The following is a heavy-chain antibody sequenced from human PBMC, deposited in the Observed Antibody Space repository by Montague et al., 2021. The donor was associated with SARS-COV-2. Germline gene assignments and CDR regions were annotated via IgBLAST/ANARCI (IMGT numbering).Heavy chain of an antibody. V-gene: IGHV6-1*01. Sequence: CAISGDSVSNNSATWHWIRQSPSRGLEWLGRTYYRSRWSNDYAVSVRSRIIINPDTSTNQFSLQLSSVTPEDTAVYFCARERWAVGVSFDYWGQGTLVTASS. CDR3: ARERWAVGVSFDY. J-gene: IGHJ4*02. CDR2: TYYRSRWSN. D-gene: IGHD1-26*01. CDR1: GDSVSNNSAT.